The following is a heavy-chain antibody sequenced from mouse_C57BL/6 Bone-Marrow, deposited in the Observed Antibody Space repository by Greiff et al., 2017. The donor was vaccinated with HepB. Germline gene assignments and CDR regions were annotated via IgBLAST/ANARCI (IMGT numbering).Heavy chain of an antibody. V-gene: IGHV1-64*01. CDR3: ARDHYYGSSSPWYFDV. J-gene: IGHJ1*03. Sequence: QVQLKQPGAELVKPGASVKLSCKASGYTFTSYWMHWVKQRPGQGLEWIGMIHPNSGSTNYNEKFKSKATLTVDKSSSTAYMQLSSLTSEDSAVYYCARDHYYGSSSPWYFDVWGTGTTVTVSS. CDR1: GYTFTSYW. D-gene: IGHD1-1*01. CDR2: IHPNSGST.